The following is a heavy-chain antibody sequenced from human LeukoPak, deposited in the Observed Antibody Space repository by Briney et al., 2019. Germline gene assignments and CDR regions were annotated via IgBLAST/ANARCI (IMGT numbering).Heavy chain of an antibody. CDR2: IWNDGSNK. J-gene: IGHJ4*02. D-gene: IGHD6-13*01. Sequence: GGSLTLSCAASGFTFSSYGMHWVRQAPAKGLELVAVIWNDGSNKYYADSVKGRFTISRDNSKNTLYLQMNSLRAEDTAVYYCARDPSRPYSSSWLDYWGQGTLVTVSS. CDR3: ARDPSRPYSSSWLDY. V-gene: IGHV3-33*01. CDR1: GFTFSSYG.